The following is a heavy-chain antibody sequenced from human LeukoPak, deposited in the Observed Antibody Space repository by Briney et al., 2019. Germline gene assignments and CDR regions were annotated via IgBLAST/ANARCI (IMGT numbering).Heavy chain of an antibody. Sequence: SVKVSCKASGGTFSSYAISWVRQAPGQGLEWMGGVIPIFGTANYAQKFQGRVTITADESTSTAYMELSSLRSEDTAVYYCARAAQFHTMIVEGYFDYGGQGTLVTVSS. J-gene: IGHJ4*02. CDR3: ARAAQFHTMIVEGYFDY. CDR2: VIPIFGTA. CDR1: GGTFSSYA. D-gene: IGHD3-22*01. V-gene: IGHV1-69*13.